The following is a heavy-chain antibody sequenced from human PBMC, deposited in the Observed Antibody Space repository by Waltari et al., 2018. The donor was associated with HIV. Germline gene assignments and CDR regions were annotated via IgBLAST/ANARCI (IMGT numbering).Heavy chain of an antibody. J-gene: IGHJ6*02. CDR3: ARESGDALSVYYYGMDV. CDR1: GGTFSSYA. V-gene: IGHV1-69*06. D-gene: IGHD2-21*02. CDR2: IIPIFGTA. Sequence: QVQLVQSGAEVKKPGSSVKVSCKASGGTFSSYAISWVRQAPGQGLEWMGGIIPIFGTANYAQKFQGRVTITADKSTSTAYMELSSLRSEDTAVYYCARESGDALSVYYYGMDVWGQGTTVTVSS.